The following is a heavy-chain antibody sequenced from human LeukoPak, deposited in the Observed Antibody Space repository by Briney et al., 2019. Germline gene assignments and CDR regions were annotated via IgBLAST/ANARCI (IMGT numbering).Heavy chain of an antibody. D-gene: IGHD3-22*01. CDR3: AIQALYYYVSSGYPLPWYFDL. CDR1: GGSISSSSYY. Sequence: SETLSLTCTVSGGSISSSSYYWGWIRQPPGKGLEWIGSIYYSGSTYYNPSLKSRVTISVDTSKNQFSLKLSSVTAADTAVYYCAIQALYYYVSSGYPLPWYFDLWGRGTLVTVSS. V-gene: IGHV4-39*01. CDR2: IYYSGST. J-gene: IGHJ2*01.